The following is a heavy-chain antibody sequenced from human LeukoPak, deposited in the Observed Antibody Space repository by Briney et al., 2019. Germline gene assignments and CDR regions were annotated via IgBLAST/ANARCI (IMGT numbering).Heavy chain of an antibody. CDR3: ARFAAGGSYYYYMDV. CDR1: GFTFSSYA. Sequence: GGSLRLSCAASGFTFSSYAMHWVRQPPGKGLEWVSNIGTSSTTIYYADSVKGRFTISRDNAKNSLYLQMNSLRADDTAVYYCARFAAGGSYYYYMDVWGKGTTVTVSS. V-gene: IGHV3-48*01. CDR2: IGTSSTTI. J-gene: IGHJ6*03. D-gene: IGHD6-25*01.